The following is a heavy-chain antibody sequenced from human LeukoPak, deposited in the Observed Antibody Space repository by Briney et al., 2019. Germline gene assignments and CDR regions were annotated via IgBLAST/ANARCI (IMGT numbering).Heavy chain of an antibody. J-gene: IGHJ5*02. D-gene: IGHD6-19*01. CDR1: GFTFSTYG. V-gene: IGHV3-30*18. CDR3: AKGHGLRLVNNWFDP. CDR2: ISYDGSNS. Sequence: RAGGSLRLSCAASGFTFSTYGMHWVRQAPGKGLEWVAVISYDGSNSYYADSVKGRFTISRDNSKNTLYLQVNSLRAEDTAVYYCAKGHGLRLVNNWFDPWGQGTLVTVSS.